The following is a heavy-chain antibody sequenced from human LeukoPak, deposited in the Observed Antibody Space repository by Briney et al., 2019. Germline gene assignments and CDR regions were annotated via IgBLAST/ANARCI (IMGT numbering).Heavy chain of an antibody. CDR1: GFTFSNAW. Sequence: GGPLRLSCAASGFTFSNAWMSWVRQAPGKGLEWVANIKEDGGEKFHVDSVKGRFTISRNNAKKSLYLQMNSLRAEDTAVYFCARVLGCTNGVCHDAFDIWGQGTVVTVSS. J-gene: IGHJ3*02. CDR2: IKEDGGEK. V-gene: IGHV3-7*01. CDR3: ARVLGCTNGVCHDAFDI. D-gene: IGHD2-8*01.